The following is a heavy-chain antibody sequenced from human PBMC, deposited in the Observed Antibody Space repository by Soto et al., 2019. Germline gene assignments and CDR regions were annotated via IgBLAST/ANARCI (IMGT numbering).Heavy chain of an antibody. CDR3: ARDLPLTGGSSSSWVFYYYYGMDV. CDR1: GFTFSSYW. J-gene: IGHJ6*02. Sequence: HPGGSLRLSCAASGFTFSSYWMHWVRQAPGKGLVWVSRINSDGSSTSYADSVKGRFTISRDNAKNTLYLQMNSLRAEDTAVYYCARDLPLTGGSSSSWVFYYYYGMDVWGQGTTVTVSS. CDR2: INSDGSST. V-gene: IGHV3-74*01. D-gene: IGHD6-6*01.